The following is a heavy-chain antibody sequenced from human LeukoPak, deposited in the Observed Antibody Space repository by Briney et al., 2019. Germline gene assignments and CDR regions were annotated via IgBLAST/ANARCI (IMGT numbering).Heavy chain of an antibody. Sequence: SETLSLTCAVYGGSFSGYYWSWIRQPPGKGLEWIGEINHSGSTNYNPSLKSRVTISVDTSKNQFSLKLSSVTAADTAVYYCARLLLWFGESRTFDYWGQGTLVTVSS. J-gene: IGHJ4*02. CDR1: GGSFSGYY. V-gene: IGHV4-34*01. CDR3: ARLLLWFGESRTFDY. CDR2: INHSGST. D-gene: IGHD3-10*01.